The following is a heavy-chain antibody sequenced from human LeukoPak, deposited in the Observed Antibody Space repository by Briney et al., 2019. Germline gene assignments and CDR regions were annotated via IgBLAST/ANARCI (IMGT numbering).Heavy chain of an antibody. CDR3: TREGVDVFDI. Sequence: GGSLRLSCAASGFTFSSYNMNWVRQAPGKGLEWVSFISTGSTYIYYADSVKGRFTISRDNTKNSLYLQMNSLRAEDTAVYYCTREGVDVFDIWGQGTMVTVSS. CDR1: GFTFSSYN. J-gene: IGHJ3*02. D-gene: IGHD3-10*01. CDR2: ISTGSTYI. V-gene: IGHV3-21*01.